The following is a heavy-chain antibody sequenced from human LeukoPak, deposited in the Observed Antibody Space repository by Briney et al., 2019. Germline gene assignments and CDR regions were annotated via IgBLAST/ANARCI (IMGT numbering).Heavy chain of an antibody. CDR2: ISSSSTTI. Sequence: GGSLRLSCAASGFTFSSFRMNWVRQAPGKGLEWVSYISSSSTTIYYADSVKGRFTISRDNAKNSLYLQMNSLRAEDTAVYYCTANFNYWGQGTLVTVSS. V-gene: IGHV3-48*01. J-gene: IGHJ4*02. CDR1: GFTFSSFR. CDR3: TANFNY.